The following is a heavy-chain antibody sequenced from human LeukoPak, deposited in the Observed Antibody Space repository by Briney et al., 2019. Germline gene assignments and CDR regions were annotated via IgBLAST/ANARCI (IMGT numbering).Heavy chain of an antibody. CDR1: GFTFTDSA. CDR3: AKGGQDFDFWRFDL. V-gene: IGHV3-23*01. CDR2: ISDTGGRT. J-gene: IGHJ5*02. D-gene: IGHD3-3*01. Sequence: GGSLRLSCAASGFTFTDSAVRWVRQSPGEGLKWVSSISDTGGRTHYADSVKGRFTITRDNSRNIVNLQMNTLTAGDTARYYCAKGGQDFDFWRFDLWGQGILVTVSS.